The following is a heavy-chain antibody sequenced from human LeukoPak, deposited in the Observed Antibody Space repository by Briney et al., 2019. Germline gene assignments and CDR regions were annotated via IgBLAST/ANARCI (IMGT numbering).Heavy chain of an antibody. V-gene: IGHV4-4*07. CDR2: VSTSGST. Sequence: SETLSLTCTVSGDSISNYYWSWIRQPAGKGLEWIGRVSTSGSTNYNPSLKSRVTMSVDTSKNQFSLKLSSVAAADTAVYYCARGRDSSGWYDFDYWGQGTLVTVSS. CDR3: ARGRDSSGWYDFDY. D-gene: IGHD6-19*01. J-gene: IGHJ4*02. CDR1: GDSISNYY.